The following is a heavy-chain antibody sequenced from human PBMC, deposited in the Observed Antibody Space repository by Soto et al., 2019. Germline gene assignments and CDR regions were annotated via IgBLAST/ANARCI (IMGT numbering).Heavy chain of an antibody. CDR1: GYTFTSYD. CDR3: ARGSRRSSWPRGTY. CDR2: MNPNSGNT. Sequence: QVQLVQSGAEVKKPGASVKVSCKASGYTFTSYDINWVRQATGQGLEWRGWMNPNSGNTGYAQEFQGRVTMTRNTSIGTGYMELSSVRSEDTAVYYCARGSRRSSWPRGTYWGQGTLVTVSS. V-gene: IGHV1-8*01. J-gene: IGHJ4*02. D-gene: IGHD6-13*01.